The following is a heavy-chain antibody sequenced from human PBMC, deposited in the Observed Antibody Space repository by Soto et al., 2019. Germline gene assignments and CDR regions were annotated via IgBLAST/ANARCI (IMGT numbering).Heavy chain of an antibody. CDR2: IIRIFGTP. D-gene: IGHD3-10*01. CDR1: GGTFSSYA. CDR3: ARQGSNEYYYYGMDV. V-gene: IGHV1-69*12. Sequence: QVQLVQSGAEVKKPGSSVNVSCKASGGTFSSYAINWERQAPGQGLEWMGGIIRIFGTPDYAQRFQGRVTITADESTSTAYMELSSLRSEDTAVYYCARQGSNEYYYYGMDVWGQGTTVTVSS. J-gene: IGHJ6*02.